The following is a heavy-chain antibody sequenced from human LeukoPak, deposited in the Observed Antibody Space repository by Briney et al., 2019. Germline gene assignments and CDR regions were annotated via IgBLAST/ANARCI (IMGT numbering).Heavy chain of an antibody. V-gene: IGHV1-69*04. D-gene: IGHD3-10*01. Sequence: ASVKVSCKPSGGTFSSYAISWVRQAPGQGLEWMGRIIPIFGIANYAQKFQGRVTITADKSTGTAYMELSSLRSEDTAVYYCARAPTMVSGGFDYWGQGTLVTVSS. CDR1: GGTFSSYA. CDR2: IIPIFGIA. J-gene: IGHJ4*02. CDR3: ARAPTMVSGGFDY.